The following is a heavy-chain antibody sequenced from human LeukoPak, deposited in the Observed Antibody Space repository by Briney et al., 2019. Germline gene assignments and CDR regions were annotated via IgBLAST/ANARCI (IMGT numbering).Heavy chain of an antibody. V-gene: IGHV3-53*01. Sequence: GTSLRLSCAASGFTVSSNNNYMSWVRQAPGKGPEWVSVIYTGDRTDYADFVKGRFTISRDNSKNTLYLQMNSLRAEDTAVYYCARSRDSSGWYPFQHWGQGTLVTVSS. J-gene: IGHJ1*01. CDR2: IYTGDRT. CDR3: ARSRDSSGWYPFQH. D-gene: IGHD6-19*01. CDR1: GFTVSSNNNY.